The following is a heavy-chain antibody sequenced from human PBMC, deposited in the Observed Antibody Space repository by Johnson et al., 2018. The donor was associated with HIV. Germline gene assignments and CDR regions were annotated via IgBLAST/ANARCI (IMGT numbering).Heavy chain of an antibody. V-gene: IGHV3-30-3*01. J-gene: IGHJ3*02. CDR3: VRGTFAYYNFWSGRLSDAFDI. D-gene: IGHD3-3*01. CDR2: ISYDGSNK. Sequence: HVQLVESGGGVVQPGRSLRLSCAASGFTFSSYAMHWVRQAPGKGLEWVAVISYDGSNKYYADSVKGRFTISRDNSKNTLYLQMNSLRAEDTAVYYGVRGTFAYYNFWSGRLSDAFDIWGQGTMVTVSS. CDR1: GFTFSSYA.